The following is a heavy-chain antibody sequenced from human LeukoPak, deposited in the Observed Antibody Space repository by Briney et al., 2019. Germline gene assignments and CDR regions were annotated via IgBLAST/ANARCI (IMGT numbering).Heavy chain of an antibody. CDR1: GFTFSSYS. D-gene: IGHD6-13*01. CDR2: ISSGSGTI. Sequence: PGGSLRLSCAASGFTFSSYSMNWVRQAPGKGLEWVSYISSGSGTIYYADSVKGRFTISRDNAKNSLYLQMSSLRAEDTAVYYCARVESSTWYNVGYWGQGTLVTVSS. V-gene: IGHV3-48*04. J-gene: IGHJ4*02. CDR3: ARVESSTWYNVGY.